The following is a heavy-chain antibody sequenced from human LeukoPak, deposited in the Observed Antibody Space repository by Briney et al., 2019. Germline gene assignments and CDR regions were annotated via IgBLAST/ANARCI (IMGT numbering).Heavy chain of an antibody. D-gene: IGHD3-16*01. CDR1: GGSISSSSYY. J-gene: IGHJ3*02. V-gene: IGHV4-39*01. CDR2: ISYSGSP. Sequence: SETLSLTCTVSGGSISSSSYYWGWIRQPPGKGLEWTGSISYSGSPYYSPSLKSRVTISLDTSKNQFSLRLTSVTAADTAVFYCARRNLGLAAFDIWGQGTMVSVSS. CDR3: ARRNLGLAAFDI.